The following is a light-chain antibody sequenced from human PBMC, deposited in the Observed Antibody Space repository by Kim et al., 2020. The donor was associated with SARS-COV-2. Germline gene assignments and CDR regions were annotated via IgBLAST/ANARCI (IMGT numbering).Light chain of an antibody. CDR1: QSFSRSY. CDR2: GAS. CDR3: QQYATSPIT. V-gene: IGKV3-20*01. Sequence: EIVLTQSPGTLSLSPGEGATLSCRASQSFSRSYLGWYQQKPGQAPRLLIYGASNRATGIPDRFSGSWSGTDFTLTISRLEPEDFALYYCQQYATSPITFGQGTRLEIK. J-gene: IGKJ5*01.